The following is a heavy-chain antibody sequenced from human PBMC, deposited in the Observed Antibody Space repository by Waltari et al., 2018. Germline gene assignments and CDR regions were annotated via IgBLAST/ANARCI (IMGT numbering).Heavy chain of an antibody. D-gene: IGHD3-10*01. J-gene: IGHJ5*02. V-gene: IGHV1-24*01. CDR1: GNTLIELS. Sequence: QVQLVQSGAEVKKPGASVKVSCKVSGNTLIELSMHWVRQAPGEGLECMGGFDPEEGETVYAQKFQGRVTMTEDTSTDTAYMELSSLRSDDTAVYYCATGSWSTPGWFDTWGQGTLVTVSS. CDR3: ATGSWSTPGWFDT. CDR2: FDPEEGET.